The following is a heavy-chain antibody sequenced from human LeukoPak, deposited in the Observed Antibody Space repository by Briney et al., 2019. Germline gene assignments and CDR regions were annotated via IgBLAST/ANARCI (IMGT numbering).Heavy chain of an antibody. Sequence: SETLSLTCAVYGGSFSDYYWSWIRQSPGKGLEWIGEINHSGTTHYNPSLKRRVTISVDTSKNQFSLKLSSVTAADTAVYYCARGLYDSSGYHNFNWFDPWGQGTLVTVSS. D-gene: IGHD3-22*01. CDR1: GGSFSDYY. CDR2: INHSGTT. J-gene: IGHJ5*02. CDR3: ARGLYDSSGYHNFNWFDP. V-gene: IGHV4-34*01.